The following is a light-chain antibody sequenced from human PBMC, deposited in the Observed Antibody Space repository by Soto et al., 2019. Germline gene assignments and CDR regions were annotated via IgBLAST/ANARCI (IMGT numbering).Light chain of an antibody. Sequence: DIQMTQSPSSLSASVGDRVTITCRASQSISSFLNWYQQKPGKAPKLLIYAASTLQSGVPSMFSGTGSGTDFTLTITSLQPEDIATYHCQQSYGTPRTVGQGTKVDSK. CDR3: QQSYGTPRT. CDR2: AAS. V-gene: IGKV1-39*01. J-gene: IGKJ1*01. CDR1: QSISSF.